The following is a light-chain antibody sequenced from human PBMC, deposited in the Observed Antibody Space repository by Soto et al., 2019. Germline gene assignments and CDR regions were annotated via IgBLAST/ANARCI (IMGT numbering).Light chain of an antibody. CDR2: EVS. Sequence: EIVMTQTPVSLSVTPGQPASISCKSSQSLLHSDGKTYFYWYLQKPGQPPQLLIYEVSNRFSGILDRFSGSGSGTDFPLTISRVEPDDVGIYYCLQPIQLPWTFGPGTKVDIK. V-gene: IGKV2D-29*01. J-gene: IGKJ1*01. CDR1: QSLLHSDGKTY. CDR3: LQPIQLPWT.